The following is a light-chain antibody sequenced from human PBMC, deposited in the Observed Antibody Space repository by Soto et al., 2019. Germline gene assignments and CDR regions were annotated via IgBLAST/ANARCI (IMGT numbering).Light chain of an antibody. CDR3: QSYDSSLSGYVV. CDR2: GNS. Sequence: QLVLTQPPSVSGAPGQTVTISCTGSSSNIGAGYDVHWYQQLPGTAPKLLIYGNSNRPSGVPDRFSGSKSGTSASLSITGLQAEDEADYYCQSYDSSLSGYVVFGGGTKVTVL. J-gene: IGLJ2*01. CDR1: SSNIGAGYD. V-gene: IGLV1-40*01.